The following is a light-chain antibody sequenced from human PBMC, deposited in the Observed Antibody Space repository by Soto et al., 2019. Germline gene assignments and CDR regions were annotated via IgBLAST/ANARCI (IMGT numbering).Light chain of an antibody. CDR3: QQYNSYSRT. CDR2: DAS. J-gene: IGKJ1*01. Sequence: DIQMTQSPSTLSASVGDGVTITCRASQSISSWLAWYQQKPGKAPKLLIYDASSLESGVPSRFSGSGSGTEFTLTISSLQPDDFATYYCQQYNSYSRTFGQGTKV. V-gene: IGKV1-5*01. CDR1: QSISSW.